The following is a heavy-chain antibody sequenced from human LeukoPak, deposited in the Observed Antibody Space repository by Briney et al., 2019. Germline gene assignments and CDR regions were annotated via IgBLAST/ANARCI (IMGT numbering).Heavy chain of an antibody. J-gene: IGHJ4*02. CDR2: ISYDGGNK. V-gene: IGHV3-30*18. CDR3: AKDHDGSGYLDY. CDR1: GFTFSTYA. Sequence: GTSLRLSCAASGFTFSTYAMHWVRQAPGKGLEWVAVISYDGGNKYYADSVKGRFTLSRDNSKNTLYLQMNSLRAEDTAVYYCAKDHDGSGYLDYWGQGTLVTVSS. D-gene: IGHD3-22*01.